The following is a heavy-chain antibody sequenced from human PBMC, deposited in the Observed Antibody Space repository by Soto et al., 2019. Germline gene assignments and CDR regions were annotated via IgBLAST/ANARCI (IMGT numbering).Heavy chain of an antibody. CDR1: GYTFTGYY. D-gene: IGHD6-13*01. J-gene: IGHJ6*02. CDR3: ARDGGQQLVYYYYYYGMDV. V-gene: IGHV1-2*04. Sequence: ASVKFYCKASGYTFTGYYMHWVRQAPGQGLEWMGWINPNSGGTNYAQKFQGWVTMTRDTSISTAYMELSRLRSDDTAVYYCARDGGQQLVYYYYYYGMDVWGQGTTVTGLL. CDR2: INPNSGGT.